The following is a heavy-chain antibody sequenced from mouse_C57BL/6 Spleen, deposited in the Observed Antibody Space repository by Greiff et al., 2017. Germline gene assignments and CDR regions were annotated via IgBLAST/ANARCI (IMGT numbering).Heavy chain of an antibody. CDR1: GYTFTSYG. V-gene: IGHV1-81*01. D-gene: IGHD1-1*01. J-gene: IGHJ4*01. CDR2: IYPRRGNT. Sequence: QVQLQQSGAELARPGASVKLSCKASGYTFTSYGISLVQQRTGQGLAWIGEIYPRRGNTYYNEKFKGKATLTADKSSSTAFMELRSLTSEDSAVYFCVRPPYYYGSSPYAMDYWGQGTSVTVSS. CDR3: VRPPYYYGSSPYAMDY.